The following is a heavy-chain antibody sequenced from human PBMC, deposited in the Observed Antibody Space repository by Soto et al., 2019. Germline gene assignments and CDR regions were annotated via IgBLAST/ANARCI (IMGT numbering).Heavy chain of an antibody. V-gene: IGHV4-59*01. CDR1: GGSISSYY. Sequence: SETLSLTCTVSGGSISSYYWSWIRQPPGKGLEWIGYIYYSGSTNYNPSLKSRVTLSVDTSKNQFSLKLSSVTAADTAVYYCARGLSGVHPYFDYWGQGTLVTVSS. CDR2: IYYSGST. J-gene: IGHJ4*02. CDR3: ARGLSGVHPYFDY. D-gene: IGHD3-10*01.